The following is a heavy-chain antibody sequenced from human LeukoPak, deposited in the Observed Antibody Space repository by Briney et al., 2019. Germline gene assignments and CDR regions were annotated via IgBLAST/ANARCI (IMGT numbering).Heavy chain of an antibody. V-gene: IGHV4-31*03. J-gene: IGHJ4*02. Sequence: SQTLSLTCTVSGGSISSGGYYWSWIRQHPGRGLECIVYIYYTGTTYYNPSLKSRITISVDTSQNQFSLNLDSVTAADTAVYYCARSTPASFFDYWGQGTLVTVSS. CDR2: IYYTGTT. CDR3: ARSTPASFFDY. D-gene: IGHD1-14*01. CDR1: GGSISSGGYY.